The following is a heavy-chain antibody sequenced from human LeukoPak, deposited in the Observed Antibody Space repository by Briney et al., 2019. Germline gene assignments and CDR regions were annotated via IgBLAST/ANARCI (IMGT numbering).Heavy chain of an antibody. V-gene: IGHV1-18*01. J-gene: IGHJ3*02. D-gene: IGHD5-18*01. Sequence: ASVKVSCKASGYTFTSYGISWVRQAPGQGLEWMGWISAYNGNTNYAQKLQGRVIMTTDTSTSTAYMELRSLRSDDTAVYYCARDGRYSYGLDDAFDIWGQGTMVTVSS. CDR2: ISAYNGNT. CDR1: GYTFTSYG. CDR3: ARDGRYSYGLDDAFDI.